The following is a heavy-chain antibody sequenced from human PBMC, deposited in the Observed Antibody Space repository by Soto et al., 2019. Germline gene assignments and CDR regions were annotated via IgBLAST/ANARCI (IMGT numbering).Heavy chain of an antibody. V-gene: IGHV4-4*02. CDR3: ARANTMVRGVIITSYYFDY. J-gene: IGHJ4*02. Sequence: SEALSLTCAVSGGSISSSNWWSWVRQPPGKGLEWIGEIYHSGSTNYNPSLKSRVTISVDKSKNQFSLKLSSVTAADTAVYYCARANTMVRGVIITSYYFDYWGQGTLVTVSS. CDR1: GGSISSSNW. D-gene: IGHD3-10*01. CDR2: IYHSGST.